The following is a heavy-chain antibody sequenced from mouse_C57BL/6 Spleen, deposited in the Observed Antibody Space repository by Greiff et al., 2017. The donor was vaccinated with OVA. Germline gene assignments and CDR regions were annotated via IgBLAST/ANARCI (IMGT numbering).Heavy chain of an antibody. CDR2: IDPETGGT. Sequence: QVQLKQSGAELVRPGASVTLSCKASGYTFTDYEMHWVKQTPVHGLEWIGAIDPETGGTAYNQKFKGKAILTADKSSSTAYMELRSLTSEDSAVYSCTRYAGVDYWGQGTSVTVSS. CDR3: TRYAGVDY. CDR1: GYTFTDYE. V-gene: IGHV1-15*01. J-gene: IGHJ4*01.